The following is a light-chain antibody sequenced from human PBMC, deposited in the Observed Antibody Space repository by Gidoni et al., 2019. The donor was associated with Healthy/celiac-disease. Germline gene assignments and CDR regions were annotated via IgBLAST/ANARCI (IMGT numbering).Light chain of an antibody. J-gene: IGLJ3*02. CDR2: DVS. CDR3: SSYTSSSTWV. CDR1: SSDVGGYNY. V-gene: IGLV2-14*01. Sequence: QSALTQPASVSGSPGQSITISCTGTSSDVGGYNYVSWYHQHPGKAPKLMIYDVSNRPSGVSNRFSGSKSGNTASLTISGLQAEDEADYYCSSYTSSSTWVFGGGTMLTVL.